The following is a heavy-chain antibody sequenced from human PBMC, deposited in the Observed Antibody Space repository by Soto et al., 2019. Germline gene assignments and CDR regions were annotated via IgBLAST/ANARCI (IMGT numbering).Heavy chain of an antibody. V-gene: IGHV4-59*12. Sequence: SETLSLTCSVSGGSISYYYWSWIRQPPGKGLEWIGYVYHSGTTNYNPSLKSRVTISLDTSKNQFSLRLNSLRAEDTAVYYCARGHHYYDSSVSPGYWGQGTLVTVSS. D-gene: IGHD3-22*01. CDR2: VYHSGTT. CDR1: GGSISYYY. J-gene: IGHJ4*02. CDR3: ARGHHYYDSSVSPGY.